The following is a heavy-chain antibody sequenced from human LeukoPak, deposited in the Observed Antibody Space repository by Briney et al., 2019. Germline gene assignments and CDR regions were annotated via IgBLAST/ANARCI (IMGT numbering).Heavy chain of an antibody. D-gene: IGHD3-3*01. CDR2: IYYSGST. J-gene: IGHJ5*02. CDR1: GGSISSYY. V-gene: IGHV4-59*01. Sequence: SETLSLTCTVSGGSISSYYWSWIRQPPGKGLEWIGYIYYSGSTNYNPSLKSRVTISVDTSKNQFSLKLCSVTAADTAVYYCARAYYDFWSGDHNWFDPWGQGTLVTVSS. CDR3: ARAYYDFWSGDHNWFDP.